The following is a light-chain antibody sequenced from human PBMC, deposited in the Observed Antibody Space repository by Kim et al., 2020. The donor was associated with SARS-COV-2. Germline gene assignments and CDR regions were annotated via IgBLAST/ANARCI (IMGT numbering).Light chain of an antibody. Sequence: TISCTGTSSDVGGYNYVSWYQQHPGKAPKLMIYDVSNRPSGVSNRFSGSKSGNTASLTISGLQAEDEADYYCSSYTSSSTPYVFGTGTKVTVL. CDR1: SSDVGGYNY. J-gene: IGLJ1*01. V-gene: IGLV2-14*03. CDR2: DVS. CDR3: SSYTSSSTPYV.